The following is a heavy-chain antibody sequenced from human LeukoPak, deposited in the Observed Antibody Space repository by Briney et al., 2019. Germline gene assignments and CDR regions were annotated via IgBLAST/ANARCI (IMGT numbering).Heavy chain of an antibody. CDR1: GFTFSSYA. J-gene: IGHJ4*02. V-gene: IGHV3-30-3*01. D-gene: IGHD2-15*01. CDR2: ISYDGSNK. CDR3: ARDRDHERYCSGGSCYSEWF. Sequence: GGSLRLSCAASGFTFSSYAMHWVRQAPGKGLEWVAVISYDGSNKYYADSVKGRFTISRDNAKNSLYLQMNSLRAEDTAVYYCARDRDHERYCSGGSCYSEWFWGQGTLVTVSS.